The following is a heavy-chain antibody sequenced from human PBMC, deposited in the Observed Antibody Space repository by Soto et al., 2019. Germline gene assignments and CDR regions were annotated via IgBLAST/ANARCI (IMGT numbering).Heavy chain of an antibody. V-gene: IGHV3-7*01. D-gene: IGHD2-21*01. CDR1: GFTINPYW. CDR3: GKNHIG. J-gene: IGHJ4*02. CDR2: TNQDGSTT. Sequence: EVQMVESGGGLVQPGGSLRLSCAASGFTINPYWMSWVRQAPGKGLEWVASTNQDGSTTYYVDSVKGRFTISRDNAKNSLYLPMNSLRAEDTAIYYCGKNHIGRGQGTLVTVSS.